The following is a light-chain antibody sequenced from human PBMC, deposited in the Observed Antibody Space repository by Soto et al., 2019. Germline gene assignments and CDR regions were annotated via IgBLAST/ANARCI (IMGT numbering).Light chain of an antibody. CDR1: QSVSNN. V-gene: IGKV3-20*01. CDR3: QQYGSSLWT. Sequence: EIVLTQSPATLSVSPGERAALSCRASQSVSNNLAWYQQKLGQAPRLLIYGASTRATGIPDRFSGSGSGTDFTLTINRLEPEDFAVYYCQQYGSSLWTFGQGTKVDIK. CDR2: GAS. J-gene: IGKJ1*01.